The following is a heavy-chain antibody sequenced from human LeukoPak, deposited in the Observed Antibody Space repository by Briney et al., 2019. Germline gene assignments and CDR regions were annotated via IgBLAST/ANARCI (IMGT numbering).Heavy chain of an antibody. CDR2: ISSSSSYI. J-gene: IGHJ6*02. CDR1: GFTFSSSA. V-gene: IGHV3-21*01. Sequence: PGGSLRLSCAASGFTFSSSAMSWVRQVPGKGLEWVSSISSSSSYIYYADSVKGRFTISRDNAKNSLYLQMNSLRAEDTAVYYCASLLITSHLYYGMDVWGQGTTVTVSS. D-gene: IGHD2-15*01. CDR3: ASLLITSHLYYGMDV.